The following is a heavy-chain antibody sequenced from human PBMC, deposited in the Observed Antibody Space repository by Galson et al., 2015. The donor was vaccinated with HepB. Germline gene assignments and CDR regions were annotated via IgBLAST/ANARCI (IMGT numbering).Heavy chain of an antibody. CDR3: ARETVGSSSWHGGGWFDP. Sequence: SVKVSCKASGYTFTSYYMHWVRQAPGQGLEWMGIINPSGGSTSYAQKFPGRVTMTRDTSTSTVYMELSSLRSEDTAVYYCARETVGSSSWHGGGWFDPWGQGTLVTVSS. D-gene: IGHD6-13*01. CDR2: INPSGGST. V-gene: IGHV1-46*03. J-gene: IGHJ5*02. CDR1: GYTFTSYY.